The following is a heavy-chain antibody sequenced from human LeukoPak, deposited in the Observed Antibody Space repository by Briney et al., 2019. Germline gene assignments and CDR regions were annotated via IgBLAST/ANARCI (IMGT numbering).Heavy chain of an antibody. V-gene: IGHV3-48*03. Sequence: GGSLRLSCAASGFTFSSYEMNWVPQAPGKGLEWVSYISSSGNTIYYADSVKGRFTISRDNAKNTMYLQMNSLRAEDTAVYYCARALYCSGGSCYSRPFDYWGQGTLVTVSS. J-gene: IGHJ4*02. CDR1: GFTFSSYE. CDR3: ARALYCSGGSCYSRPFDY. D-gene: IGHD2-15*01. CDR2: ISSSGNTI.